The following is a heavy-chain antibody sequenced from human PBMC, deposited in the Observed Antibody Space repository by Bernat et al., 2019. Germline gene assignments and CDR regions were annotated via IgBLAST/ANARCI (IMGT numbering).Heavy chain of an antibody. D-gene: IGHD1-1*01. J-gene: IGHJ4*02. Sequence: EVQLVESGGGLVQPGGSLRLSCAASGFTFSTYWMHWVRQAPGKGLEWVSVIYSGGNTYYADALKDRFSVSRDNSKNTLYLQMNSLRVEDTAMYYCAKDLSWNQVDYWGQGALVTVSS. CDR1: GFTFSTYW. V-gene: IGHV3-66*01. CDR3: AKDLSWNQVDY. CDR2: IYSGGNT.